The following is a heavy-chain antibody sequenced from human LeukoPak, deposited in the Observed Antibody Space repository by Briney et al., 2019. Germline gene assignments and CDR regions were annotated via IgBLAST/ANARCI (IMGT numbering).Heavy chain of an antibody. CDR2: IWYDGSNK. J-gene: IGHJ4*02. Sequence: GRSLRLSCAASGFTFSSYGMHWVRQAPGKGLEWVAVIWYDGSNKYYADSVKGGFTISRDNSKNTLYLQMNSLRAEDTAVYYCARDGLLTYYYDISGYLGDYWGQGTLVTVSS. V-gene: IGHV3-33*01. CDR3: ARDGLLTYYYDISGYLGDY. CDR1: GFTFSSYG. D-gene: IGHD3-22*01.